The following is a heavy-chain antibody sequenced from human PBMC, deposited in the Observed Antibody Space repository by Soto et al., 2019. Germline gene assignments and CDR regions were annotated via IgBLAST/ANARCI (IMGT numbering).Heavy chain of an antibody. CDR2: IIPIFGTA. J-gene: IGHJ6*02. CDR3: AREDGAVAGRYYYYYGMDV. CDR1: GGTFSSYA. Sequence: SVKVSCKASGGTFSSYAISWVRQAPGQGLEWMGGIIPIFGTANYAQKFQGRVTITADESKNTLYLQMNSLRAEDTAVYYCAREDGAVAGRYYYYYGMDVWGQGTTVTVSS. V-gene: IGHV1-69*13. D-gene: IGHD6-19*01.